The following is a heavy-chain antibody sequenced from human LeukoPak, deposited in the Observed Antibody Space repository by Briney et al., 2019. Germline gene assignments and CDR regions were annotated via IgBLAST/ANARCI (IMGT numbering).Heavy chain of an antibody. J-gene: IGHJ4*02. D-gene: IGHD4/OR15-4a*01. CDR3: ARRAGAYSHTYDY. CDR1: GFTVTSNS. V-gene: IGHV3-53*01. CDR2: IYSGST. Sequence: PGGSLRLSCTVSGFTVTSNSMSWVRQAPGKGLEWVSFIYSGSTHYSDSVKGRFTISRDNSKNTLYLQMNSLRAEDTAVYYCARRAGAYSHTYDYWGQGTLVTVSS.